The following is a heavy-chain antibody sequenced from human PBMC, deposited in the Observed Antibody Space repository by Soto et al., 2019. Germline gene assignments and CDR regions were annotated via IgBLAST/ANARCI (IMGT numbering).Heavy chain of an antibody. J-gene: IGHJ6*03. V-gene: IGHV3-48*01. CDR2: ISSSSSVI. Sequence: GGSLRLSCETSGFILSDCAMNWVRQDKGKGLEWVSYISSSSSVIDYADSVKGRFTVSRDNARNSLYLQMNSLRAEDTAVYYCARDLSWGSNWYYYMDVWGKGTTVTVSS. D-gene: IGHD7-27*01. CDR3: ARDLSWGSNWYYYMDV. CDR1: GFILSDCA.